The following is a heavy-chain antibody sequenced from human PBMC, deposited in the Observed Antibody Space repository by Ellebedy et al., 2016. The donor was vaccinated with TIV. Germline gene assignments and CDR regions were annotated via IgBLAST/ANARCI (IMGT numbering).Heavy chain of an antibody. Sequence: SVKVSXKASGGTFSSYAISWVRQAPGQGLEWMGGIIPIFGTANYAQKFQGRVTITRDTSASTAYMELSSLRSEDTAVYYCARDRRDITMVRGVLDYWGQGTLVTVSS. D-gene: IGHD3-10*01. CDR2: IIPIFGTA. J-gene: IGHJ4*02. V-gene: IGHV1-69*05. CDR3: ARDRRDITMVRGVLDY. CDR1: GGTFSSYA.